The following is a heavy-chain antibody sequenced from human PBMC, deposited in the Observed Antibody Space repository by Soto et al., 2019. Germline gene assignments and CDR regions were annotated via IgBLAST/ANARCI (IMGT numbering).Heavy chain of an antibody. CDR3: VKEGQCDTLTGFYYY. Sequence: PGGSLRLSCGTSGFNFSNFAMSWVRQAPGKGLEWVSGIRRAGDKTYYADSVKGRFTVSRDNSKNTLYLQMNSLRAEDTAVYRCVKEGQCDTLTGFYYYWGQGTLVTVSS. CDR2: IRRAGDKT. D-gene: IGHD3-9*01. CDR1: GFNFSNFA. V-gene: IGHV3-23*01. J-gene: IGHJ4*02.